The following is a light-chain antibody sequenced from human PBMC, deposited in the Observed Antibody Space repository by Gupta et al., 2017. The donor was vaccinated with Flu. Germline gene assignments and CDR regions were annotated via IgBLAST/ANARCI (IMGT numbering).Light chain of an antibody. Sequence: SALTQPRSVSGSPGPAVTISSTGTSSDVGAYNYVSWYQQHTGKAPSLILYDVNKRPAGVPARFSASESGKTASLNISVRTEEVAADYHYSADACPNTWVFGGGTKLTVL. CDR3: SADACPNTWV. CDR2: DVN. V-gene: IGLV2-11*01. J-gene: IGLJ3*02. CDR1: SSDVGAYNY.